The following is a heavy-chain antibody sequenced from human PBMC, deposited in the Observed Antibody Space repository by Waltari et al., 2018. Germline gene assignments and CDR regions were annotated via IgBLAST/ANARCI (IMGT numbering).Heavy chain of an antibody. J-gene: IGHJ4*02. CDR2: IDPDGGGT. Sequence: QVQLVQSGAEVERPGASVRISCQASGYTFTNYYVPWLRQAPGRGFEWLGIIDPDGGGTTYAPKFRDRLSLTRDTSTSVLYMALDNLNSDDSAIYFCARGRGTLGQLLVTYWGQGTQVLVSS. CDR1: GYTFTNYY. V-gene: IGHV1-46*01. CDR3: ARGRGTLGQLLVTY. D-gene: IGHD6-13*01.